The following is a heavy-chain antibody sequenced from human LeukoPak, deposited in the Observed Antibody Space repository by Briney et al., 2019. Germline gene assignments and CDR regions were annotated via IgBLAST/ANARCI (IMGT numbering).Heavy chain of an antibody. Sequence: GGSLRLSCAASGFSFSFYGMHCVRQAPGKGLEWVAVISEDGTKKNYAESVKGRFTISRDNSNNTLYLQMNSLRAEDAAVYYCAKDRETTSSGTFGNWGQGTLVTVSS. D-gene: IGHD6-13*01. J-gene: IGHJ4*02. CDR1: GFSFSFYG. CDR2: ISEDGTKK. V-gene: IGHV3-30*18. CDR3: AKDRETTSSGTFGN.